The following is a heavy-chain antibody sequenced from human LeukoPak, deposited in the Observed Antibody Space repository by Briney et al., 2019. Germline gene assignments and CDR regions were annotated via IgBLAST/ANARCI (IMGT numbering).Heavy chain of an antibody. J-gene: IGHJ4*02. CDR3: AREKGYYGSGSYYDY. Sequence: GGSLRLSCAASGFTFSSYGMHWVRQAPGKGLEWVAVIWYDGSNKHYADSVKGRFTISRDNSKNTLYLQMNSLRAEDTAVYYCAREKGYYGSGSYYDYWGQGTLVTVSS. CDR1: GFTFSSYG. D-gene: IGHD3-10*01. V-gene: IGHV3-33*01. CDR2: IWYDGSNK.